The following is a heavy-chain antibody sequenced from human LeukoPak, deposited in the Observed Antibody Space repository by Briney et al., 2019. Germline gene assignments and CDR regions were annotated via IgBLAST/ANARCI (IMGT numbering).Heavy chain of an antibody. CDR2: IKSKIDGGTI. D-gene: IGHD6-25*01. CDR3: TTRRQDGC. CDR1: GFAFSDAW. Sequence: PGGSLRLSCVASGFAFSDAWISWVRQAPGKGREWVVRIKSKIDGGTIDYGAPVKGRFTISRDESRNTLYLQMNSLKTEDTAVYYCTTRRQDGCWGQGTLVTVS. V-gene: IGHV3-15*01. J-gene: IGHJ4*02.